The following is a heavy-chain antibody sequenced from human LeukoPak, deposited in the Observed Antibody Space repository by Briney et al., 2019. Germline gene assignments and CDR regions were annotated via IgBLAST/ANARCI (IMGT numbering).Heavy chain of an antibody. CDR2: ISYDGSNK. D-gene: IGHD1-26*01. J-gene: IGHJ4*02. CDR1: GFTFSSYA. V-gene: IGHV3-30*04. CDR3: ARDRDSGSYCDY. Sequence: GGSLRLSCAASGFTFSSYAMHWVRQAPGKGLEWVAVISYDGSNKYYADSVKGRFTISRDNSKNTLYLQMNSLRAEDTAVYYCARDRDSGSYCDYWGQGTLATVSS.